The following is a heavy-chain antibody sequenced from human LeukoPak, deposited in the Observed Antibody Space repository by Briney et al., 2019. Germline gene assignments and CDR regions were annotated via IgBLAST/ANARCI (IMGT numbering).Heavy chain of an antibody. D-gene: IGHD2-2*02. CDR3: AKGQVYRPAFDI. CDR1: GFTFSSYA. V-gene: IGHV3-23*01. J-gene: IGHJ3*02. CDR2: ISDSGGST. Sequence: GGSLRLFCAASGFTFSSYAMSWVRQAPGKGLEWVSTISDSGGSTYYADSVKGRFTISRDNSKNTLYLQMNSLRAEDTAVYYCAKGQVYRPAFDIWGQGTMVTVSS.